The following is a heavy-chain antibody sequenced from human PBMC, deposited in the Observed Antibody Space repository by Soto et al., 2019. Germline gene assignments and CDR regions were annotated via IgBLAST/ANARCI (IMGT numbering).Heavy chain of an antibody. V-gene: IGHV3-30*18. CDR1: GFTFSSYG. J-gene: IGHJ5*02. CDR3: AKDNQYSSSGGWFDP. Sequence: PGGSLRLSCAASGFTFSSYGMHWVRQAPVKGLEWVAVISYDGSNKYYADSVKGRFTISRDNSKNTLYLQMNSLRAEDTAVYYCAKDNQYSSSGGWFDPWGQGTLVTVSS. CDR2: ISYDGSNK. D-gene: IGHD6-6*01.